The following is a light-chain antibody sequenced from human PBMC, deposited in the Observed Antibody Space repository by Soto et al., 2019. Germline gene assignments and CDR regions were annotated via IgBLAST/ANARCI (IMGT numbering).Light chain of an antibody. Sequence: EIVLTHSPGTLSLSPGERATLSCRASQSVNIHLAWYQQKPGLAPRLLIYDASTRATGIPARFSGSGSGTDFSLTISSLQSEDFAVYYCQQRCNWPPITFGQGTLLEI. V-gene: IGKV3-11*01. CDR2: DAS. CDR1: QSVNIH. J-gene: IGKJ5*01. CDR3: QQRCNWPPIT.